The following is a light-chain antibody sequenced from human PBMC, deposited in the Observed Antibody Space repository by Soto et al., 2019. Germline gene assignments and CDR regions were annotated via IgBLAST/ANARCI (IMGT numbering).Light chain of an antibody. CDR3: IQSTYWPRLT. V-gene: IGKV2-30*01. CDR2: KVS. J-gene: IGKJ4*01. Sequence: DVVMTQSPLSLPVTLGQPASISCRSSQSLVYSDGNTYLNWFHQRPGQSPRRLIYKVSNRDSGVPDRFIGSAAGTDFTLKIMMLEDEDVGVYYCIQSTYWPRLTFGGGTKVEIK. CDR1: QSLVYSDGNTY.